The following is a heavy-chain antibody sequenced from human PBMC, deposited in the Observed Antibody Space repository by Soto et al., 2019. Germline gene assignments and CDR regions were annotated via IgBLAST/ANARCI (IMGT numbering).Heavy chain of an antibody. V-gene: IGHV4-4*02. CDR1: GGSISSSNW. D-gene: IGHD6-13*01. Sequence: QVQLQESGPGLVKPSGTLSLTCAVSGGSISSSNWWSWVRQPPGKGLEWIGEIYHSGSTNYNPSLTSRVTISGDKSKNHFSRKLSSVSAAATAVYYCARLDQQLPACMDGWGQGTTVTVSS. CDR2: IYHSGST. CDR3: ARLDQQLPACMDG. J-gene: IGHJ6*02.